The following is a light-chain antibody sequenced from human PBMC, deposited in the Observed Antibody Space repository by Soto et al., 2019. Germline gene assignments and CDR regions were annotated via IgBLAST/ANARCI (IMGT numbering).Light chain of an antibody. J-gene: IGLJ3*02. Sequence: QLVLTQSPSASASLGASVKLTCTLSSGHSSYTIAWHQQQPEKGPRYLMTLNSDGSHSKGDGIPDRFSGSSSGAERYLSISSLQSEDEVDYYCQTWGTGIEVFGGGTKLTVL. CDR1: SGHSSYT. V-gene: IGLV4-69*01. CDR3: QTWGTGIEV. CDR2: LNSDGSH.